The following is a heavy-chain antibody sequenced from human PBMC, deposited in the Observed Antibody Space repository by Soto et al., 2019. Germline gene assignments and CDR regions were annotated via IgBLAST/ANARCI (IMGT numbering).Heavy chain of an antibody. D-gene: IGHD3-22*01. CDR2: ISSSGNT. J-gene: IGHJ4*02. V-gene: IGHV4-59*01. CDR3: ARAPMVLTRSYFDS. CDR1: DGSISNFY. Sequence: PSETLSLTCTVSDGSISNFYWSWIRQPPGKGLEWIGYISSSGNTNYNPSLKSRVSISVDTSKNQFSLNLTSVTAADTAVYYFARAPMVLTRSYFDSWGQGTPVPVSS.